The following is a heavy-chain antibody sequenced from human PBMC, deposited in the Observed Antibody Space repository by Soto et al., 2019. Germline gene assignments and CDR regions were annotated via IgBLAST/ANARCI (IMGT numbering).Heavy chain of an antibody. J-gene: IGHJ4*02. D-gene: IGHD1-26*01. CDR1: GFTFSSCF. V-gene: IGHV3-48*04. Sequence: LRLSCAASGFTFSSCFMNWVRQAPGKGLEWISEISTSHTIYYADSVKGRFTISRDNAKNSLYLQMNSLRAEDTSVYYCAKEGGLSGSYYISSSYYFDYWGQGTLVTVSS. CDR2: ISTSHTI. CDR3: AKEGGLSGSYYISSSYYFDY.